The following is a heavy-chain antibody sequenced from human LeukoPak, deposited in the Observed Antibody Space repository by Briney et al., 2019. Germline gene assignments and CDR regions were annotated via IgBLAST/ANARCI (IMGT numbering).Heavy chain of an antibody. Sequence: GGSLRLSCAASGFTFSIYSMNWVRHAPGEGLEWLSYISADSNTIYYADSVKGRFTISRDNAKTSLYLQMNTLRDEDTAVYYCARDRAAPTWFFDLWGRGNLVLVSS. D-gene: IGHD2-15*01. CDR1: GFTFSIYS. V-gene: IGHV3-48*02. CDR3: ARDRAAPTWFFDL. CDR2: ISADSNTI. J-gene: IGHJ2*01.